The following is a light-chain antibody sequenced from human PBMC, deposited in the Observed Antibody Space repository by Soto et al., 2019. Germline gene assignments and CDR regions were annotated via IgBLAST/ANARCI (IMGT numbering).Light chain of an antibody. V-gene: IGLV2-23*01. CDR3: CSYAGSNTLYV. CDR1: SSDIGSNNH. Sequence: QSALTQPASVSGSPGQSITISCTGTSSDIGSNNHVSWYQQHPGKAPKLMIYEANERPSGVSDRFSGSKSGNTASLTISGLQAEDEADYYCCSYAGSNTLYVFATGTKLTVL. J-gene: IGLJ1*01. CDR2: EAN.